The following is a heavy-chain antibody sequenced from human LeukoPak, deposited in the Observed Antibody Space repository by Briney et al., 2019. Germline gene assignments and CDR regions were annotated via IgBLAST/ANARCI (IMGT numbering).Heavy chain of an antibody. CDR3: ARRPPHYYDSSGYYDY. D-gene: IGHD3-22*01. V-gene: IGHV4-59*08. CDR1: GGSISSYY. J-gene: IGHJ4*02. CDR2: IYYSGST. Sequence: SETLSLTCTVSGGSISSYYWSWIRQPPGRGLEWIGYIYYSGSTNYNPSLKSRVTISVDTSKNQFSLKLSSVTAADTAVYYCARRPPHYYDSSGYYDYWGQGTLDTVSS.